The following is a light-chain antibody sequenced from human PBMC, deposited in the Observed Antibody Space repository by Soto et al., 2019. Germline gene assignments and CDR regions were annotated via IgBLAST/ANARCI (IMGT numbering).Light chain of an antibody. CDR3: CSYAGGYTFV. CDR1: SNDVGDYDY. V-gene: IGLV2-11*01. CDR2: DVN. Sequence: QSVLTQPRSVSGSPGQSVTISCTGTSNDVGDYDYVSWYQQYPGKAPKLNIYDVNKRPSGVPDRFSGSKSGNTASLTISALQAEDEADYYCCSYAGGYTFVFGTGTKVTVL. J-gene: IGLJ1*01.